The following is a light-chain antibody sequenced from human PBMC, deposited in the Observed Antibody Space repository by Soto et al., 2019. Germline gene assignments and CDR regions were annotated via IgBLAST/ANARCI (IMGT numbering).Light chain of an antibody. J-gene: IGKJ2*01. CDR2: LGS. CDR1: QSLLHNNGYNY. Sequence: DIVMTQSPLSLPVSPGEPASISCRSSQSLLHNNGYNYLDWYLQKPGQSPQLLIYLGSNRASGVPDRFSGSGSGADFTLKISRLEAEDVGVYYCMQALQAPLYTFGQGTKLEIK. V-gene: IGKV2-28*01. CDR3: MQALQAPLYT.